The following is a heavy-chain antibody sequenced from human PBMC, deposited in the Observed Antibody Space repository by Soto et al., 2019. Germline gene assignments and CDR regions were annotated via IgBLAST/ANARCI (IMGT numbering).Heavy chain of an antibody. CDR3: ARDGSGTYYGWFDP. CDR1: GFTFTTYA. CDR2: ISYDGTNE. J-gene: IGHJ5*02. D-gene: IGHD3-10*01. Sequence: QVQLVESGGGVVQPGRSLRLSCAASGFTFTTYAMHWVRQAPGKGLEWVAVISYDGTNEYYTDSVKGRFTISRDNSKNTLNLQMNSLRPEDTALYYGARDGSGTYYGWFDPWGQGTLVTVSS. V-gene: IGHV3-30-3*01.